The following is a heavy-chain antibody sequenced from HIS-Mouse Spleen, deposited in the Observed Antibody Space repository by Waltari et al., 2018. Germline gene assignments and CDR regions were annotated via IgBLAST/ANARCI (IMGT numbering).Heavy chain of an antibody. D-gene: IGHD6-13*01. J-gene: IGHJ2*01. CDR2: IYYSGST. V-gene: IGHV4-39*07. CDR1: GGSIRSSSYY. CDR3: AREIPYSSSWYDWYFDL. Sequence: QLQLQESGPGLVKPSETLSLTCTVSGGSIRSSSYYWGWIRQPPGKGLEGIGSIYYSGSTYYNPSLMSRVTRSVDTSKNQFSLKLSSVTAADTAVYYCAREIPYSSSWYDWYFDLWGRGTLVTVSS.